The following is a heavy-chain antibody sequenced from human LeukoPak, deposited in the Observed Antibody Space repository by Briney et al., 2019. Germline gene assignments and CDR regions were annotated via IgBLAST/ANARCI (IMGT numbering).Heavy chain of an antibody. CDR2: ISCSGGST. CDR3: ATAPSAGYSAAFDI. Sequence: GGSLRLSCAASGFTFSSYAMSWVRQAPGKGLEWVSSISCSGGSTYYANSVKGRCTISRDNSKNTLYLQMNSLRAEDTAVYSCATAPSAGYSAAFDIWGQGTMVTVSS. D-gene: IGHD3-9*01. V-gene: IGHV3-23*01. J-gene: IGHJ3*02. CDR1: GFTFSSYA.